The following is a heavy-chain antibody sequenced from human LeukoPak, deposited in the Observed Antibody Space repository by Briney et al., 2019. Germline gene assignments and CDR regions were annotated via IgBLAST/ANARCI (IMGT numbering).Heavy chain of an antibody. Sequence: PSETLSLTCTVSGGSISSYYWSWIRQPPGKGLEWIGYIYYSGSTNYNPSLKSRVTISVDTSKNQFSLKLSSVTAADTAVYYCGRGVILTGYHTPSFDSWGQGTLVTVSS. J-gene: IGHJ4*02. CDR3: GRGVILTGYHTPSFDS. CDR1: GGSISSYY. D-gene: IGHD3-9*01. V-gene: IGHV4-59*01. CDR2: IYYSGST.